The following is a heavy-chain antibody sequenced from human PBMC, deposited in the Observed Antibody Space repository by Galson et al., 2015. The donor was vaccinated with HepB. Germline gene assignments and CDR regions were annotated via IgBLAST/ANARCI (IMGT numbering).Heavy chain of an antibody. D-gene: IGHD3-22*01. Sequence: SVKVSCKASGGTFSSYAISWVRQAPGQGLEWMGRIIPILGIANYAQKFQGRVTITADKSTSTAYMELSSLRSEDTAVYYCARVGALYYDSSGPFFDIWGQGTMVTVSS. CDR2: IIPILGIA. J-gene: IGHJ3*02. CDR1: GGTFSSYA. V-gene: IGHV1-69*04. CDR3: ARVGALYYDSSGPFFDI.